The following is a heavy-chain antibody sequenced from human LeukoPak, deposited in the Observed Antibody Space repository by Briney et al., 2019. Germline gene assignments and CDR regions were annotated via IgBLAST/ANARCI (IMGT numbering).Heavy chain of an antibody. V-gene: IGHV3-21*01. J-gene: IGHJ4*02. Sequence: GGSLRLSCAASGFTFSSYSMNWVRQAPGKGLEWVSSISSRSSYIYYADSVKGRFTISRDNAKNSLYLQMNSLRAEDTAVYYCARDEVGATTEFDYWGQGTLVTVSS. CDR1: GFTFSSYS. D-gene: IGHD1-26*01. CDR3: ARDEVGATTEFDY. CDR2: ISSRSSYI.